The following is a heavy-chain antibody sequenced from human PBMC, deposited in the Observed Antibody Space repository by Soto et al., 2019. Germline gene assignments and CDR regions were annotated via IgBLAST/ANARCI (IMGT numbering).Heavy chain of an antibody. D-gene: IGHD3-22*01. CDR3: ARELGPSDDSSGYYFDY. CDR1: GGSFSGYY. J-gene: IGHJ4*02. CDR2: INHSGST. Sequence: ASETLSLTCAVYGGSFSGYYWSWIRQPPGKGLEWIGEINHSGSTNYNPSLKSRVTISVDTSKNQFSLKLSSVTAADTAVYYCARELGPSDDSSGYYFDYWGQGTLVTVSS. V-gene: IGHV4-34*01.